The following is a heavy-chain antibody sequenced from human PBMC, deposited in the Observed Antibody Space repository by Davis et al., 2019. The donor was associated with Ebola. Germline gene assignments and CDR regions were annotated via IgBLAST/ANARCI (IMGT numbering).Heavy chain of an antibody. Sequence: SETLSLTCTVSGGSISSGGYYWSWIRQHPGKGLEWIGEINHSGSTNYNPSLKSRVTISVDTSKNQFSLKLSSVTAADTAVYYCARGRRYEGWFDPWGQGTLVTVSS. CDR1: GGSISSGGYY. J-gene: IGHJ5*02. V-gene: IGHV4-39*07. D-gene: IGHD1-1*01. CDR3: ARGRRYEGWFDP. CDR2: INHSGST.